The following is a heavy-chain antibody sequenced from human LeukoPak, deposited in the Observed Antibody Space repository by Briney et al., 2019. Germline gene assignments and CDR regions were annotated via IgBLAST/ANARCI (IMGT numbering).Heavy chain of an antibody. J-gene: IGHJ4*02. Sequence: ASVKVSCKASGYTFTTYDINWVRQATGQGLEWMGWMNPNSGNTGCTQKFQGRVTMTRNTSISTAYMELSSLRSEDTAVYYCASYLRDATSLDYWGQGTLVTVSS. D-gene: IGHD2-15*01. CDR3: ASYLRDATSLDY. CDR1: GYTFTTYD. CDR2: MNPNSGNT. V-gene: IGHV1-8*01.